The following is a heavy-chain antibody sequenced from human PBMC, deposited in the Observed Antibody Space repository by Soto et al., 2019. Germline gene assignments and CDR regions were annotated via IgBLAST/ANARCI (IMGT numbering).Heavy chain of an antibody. D-gene: IGHD4-17*01. Sequence: QVQVMQSGAEVKKPGDSVKVSCKTSGYIFSDYGINWVRQAPGHGIEWMGWISGYSGNANVAQKFQGRVTMTTDKSTRTAYMELRRLRSDDTAVYYCAKRTTGTTWGESDYWGQGTLVTVSS. CDR2: ISGYSGNA. V-gene: IGHV1-18*04. J-gene: IGHJ4*02. CDR1: GYIFSDYG. CDR3: AKRTTGTTWGESDY.